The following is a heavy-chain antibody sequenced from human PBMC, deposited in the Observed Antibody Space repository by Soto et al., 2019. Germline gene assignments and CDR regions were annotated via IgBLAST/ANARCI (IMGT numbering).Heavy chain of an antibody. CDR1: GFTFSSYE. J-gene: IGHJ5*02. CDR3: ARDYSSSLGWFDP. Sequence: QPGGSLRLSCAASGFTFSSYEMNWVRQAPGKGLEWVSYISSSGSTIYYADSVKGRFTISRDNAKNSLYLQMNSLRAEDTAVYYCARDYSSSLGWFDPWGQGTLVTVSS. D-gene: IGHD6-13*01. V-gene: IGHV3-48*03. CDR2: ISSSGSTI.